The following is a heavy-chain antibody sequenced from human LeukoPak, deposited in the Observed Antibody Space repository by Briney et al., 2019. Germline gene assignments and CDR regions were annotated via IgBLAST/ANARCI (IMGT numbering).Heavy chain of an antibody. CDR2: INPNSGGT. Sequence: ASVKVSRKASGYTFTGYYMHWVRQAPGQGLEWMGWINPNSGGTNYAQKFQGRVTMTRDTSISTAYMELSRLRSDDTAAYYCARTSGTVTTSSWYFDLWGRGTLVTVSS. J-gene: IGHJ2*01. D-gene: IGHD4-17*01. CDR3: ARTSGTVTTSSWYFDL. CDR1: GYTFTGYY. V-gene: IGHV1-2*02.